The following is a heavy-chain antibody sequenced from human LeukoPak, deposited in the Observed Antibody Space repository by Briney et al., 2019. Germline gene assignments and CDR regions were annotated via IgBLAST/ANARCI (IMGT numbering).Heavy chain of an antibody. J-gene: IGHJ5*02. CDR2: ISSGSSYI. Sequence: GGSLRLSCAASGFTFSDYSMNWARQAPGKGLEWVSSISSGSSYIYYADSVKGRFTISRDNANNSLYLQMNSLRAEDTAVYYCASRRGVYRDWFDPWGQGTLVTVSS. D-gene: IGHD3-10*01. V-gene: IGHV3-21*01. CDR1: GFTFSDYS. CDR3: ASRRGVYRDWFDP.